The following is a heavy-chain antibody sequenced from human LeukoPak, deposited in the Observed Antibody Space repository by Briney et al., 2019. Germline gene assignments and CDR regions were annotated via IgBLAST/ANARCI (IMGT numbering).Heavy chain of an antibody. D-gene: IGHD4-23*01. CDR1: GYTLTELS. V-gene: IGHV1-24*01. Sequence: ASVKVSCKVSGYTLTELSMHSVRQAPGKGLEWRGGFEPEDGETIYAQKFQGRVTMTEDTSTDTAYMELSSLRSEDTAVYYCATGPRGNPHYYYMDVWGKGTTVTVSS. CDR2: FEPEDGET. CDR3: ATGPRGNPHYYYMDV. J-gene: IGHJ6*03.